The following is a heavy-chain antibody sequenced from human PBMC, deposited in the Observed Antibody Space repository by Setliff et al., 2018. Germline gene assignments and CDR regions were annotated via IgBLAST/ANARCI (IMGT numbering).Heavy chain of an antibody. Sequence: SETLSLTCSLELGSFTGYYWTWIRQVPGKGLEWIGSRYYSGHTYYNPSLKSRVAMSVDKAKNQFSLNLRSVSAADTAIYYCAKHGEESKVTTYLASWGQGTLVTVSS. J-gene: IGHJ5*02. CDR3: AKHGEESKVTTYLAS. CDR2: RYYSGHT. V-gene: IGHV4-59*04. D-gene: IGHD4-17*01. CDR1: LGSFTGYY.